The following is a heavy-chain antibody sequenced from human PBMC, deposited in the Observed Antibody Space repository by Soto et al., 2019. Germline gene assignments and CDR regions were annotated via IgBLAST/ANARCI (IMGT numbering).Heavy chain of an antibody. CDR1: GGSISSSSYY. CDR2: IYYSGST. Sequence: QLQLQESGPGLVKPSATLSLTCTVSGGSISSSSYYWGWIRQPPGKGLEWIGSIYYSGSTYYNPSLKSRVTISVDTSKNQFSLKLSSVTAADTAVYYCARRPRGIAAAGAPFDPWGQGTLVTVSS. D-gene: IGHD6-13*01. V-gene: IGHV4-39*01. J-gene: IGHJ5*02. CDR3: ARRPRGIAAAGAPFDP.